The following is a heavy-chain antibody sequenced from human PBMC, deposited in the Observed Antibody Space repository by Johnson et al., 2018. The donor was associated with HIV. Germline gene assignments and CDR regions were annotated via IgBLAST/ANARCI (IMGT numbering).Heavy chain of an antibody. V-gene: IGHV3-30*19. CDR1: GFTFSSYG. D-gene: IGHD6-13*01. J-gene: IGHJ3*02. CDR2: ISYDGSNK. CDR3: ARGIAAAPLWAFDI. Sequence: QMQLVESGGGVVQPGGSLRLSCAASGFTFSSYGMHWVRQAPGKGLEWVAVISYDGSNKYYADSVKGRFTISRDNSKNTLYLQMNSLRAEDTAVYYCARGIAAAPLWAFDIWGQGTMVTVSS.